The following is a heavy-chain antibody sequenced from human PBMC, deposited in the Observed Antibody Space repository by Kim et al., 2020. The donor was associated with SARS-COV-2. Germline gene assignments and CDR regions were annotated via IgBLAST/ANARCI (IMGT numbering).Heavy chain of an antibody. D-gene: IGHD3-22*01. CDR3: ARDGQHYYDSSGLDY. CDR1: GGSISSSNYY. Sequence: SETLSLTCTVSGGSISSSNYYWGWIRQPPGKGLEWIGSIYYSGSTYYNPSLKSRVNISVDTSKNQFSLKLSSVTAADTAVYYCARDGQHYYDSSGLDYWGQGTLVTVSS. CDR2: IYYSGST. J-gene: IGHJ4*02. V-gene: IGHV4-39*07.